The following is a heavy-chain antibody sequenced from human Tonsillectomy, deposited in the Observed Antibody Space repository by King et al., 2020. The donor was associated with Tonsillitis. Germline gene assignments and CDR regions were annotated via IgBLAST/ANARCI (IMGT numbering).Heavy chain of an antibody. V-gene: IGHV3-15*01. CDR3: TTSISSAARPDY. J-gene: IGHJ4*02. D-gene: IGHD6-6*01. CDR1: GVTFSNAW. CDR2: MKSKTDGGAT. Sequence: VQLVESGGGLVKPGGSLRLSCAASGVTFSNAWVSWVRQAPGKGLEWVGLMKSKTDGGATDYAAPVKGRFTISRDNSKNTLYLQMNSLKTEDTAVYYCTTSISSAARPDYCGQGPLVTVSS.